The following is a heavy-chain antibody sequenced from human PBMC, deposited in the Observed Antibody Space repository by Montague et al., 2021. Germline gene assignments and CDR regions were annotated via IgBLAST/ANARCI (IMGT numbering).Heavy chain of an antibody. Sequence: SETLSLTCSVSGGSIGSLDYYWGWTRQSPGKGLEWIGSIYYSGNSFYQPSLKSRITMAVDTSKNQFSLKLSSVTAADTAIYYCARVFSSWYVGWFDPWGQGTLVTVSS. D-gene: IGHD6-13*01. V-gene: IGHV4-39*07. CDR3: ARVFSSWYVGWFDP. CDR1: GGSIGSLDYY. J-gene: IGHJ5*02. CDR2: IYYSGNS.